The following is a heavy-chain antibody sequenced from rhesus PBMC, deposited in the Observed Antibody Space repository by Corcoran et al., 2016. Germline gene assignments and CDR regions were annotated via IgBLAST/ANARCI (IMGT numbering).Heavy chain of an antibody. D-gene: IGHD3-34*01. CDR1: GGSMSQSSF. J-gene: IGHJ5-1*01. CDR3: ASPFERGRFEV. Sequence: QVRLQESGPGLVKSSETLSLTCAVSGGSMSQSSFWTWIRPPPGKELEWIGNIYANSVTTYNPSLKSRVTMSKDTSNNQFFLKVTSVTAADTAVYYCASPFERGRFEVWGAGILVTVSS. CDR2: IYANSVTT. V-gene: IGHV4S9*01.